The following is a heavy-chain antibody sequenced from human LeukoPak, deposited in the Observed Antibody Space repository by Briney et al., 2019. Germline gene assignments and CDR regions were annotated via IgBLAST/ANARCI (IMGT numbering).Heavy chain of an antibody. CDR3: ARAAGPFYGDYEASWTQKAPAGPFDY. Sequence: SETLSLTCAVYGGSFSGYYWSWIRQPPGKGLEWIGEITHSGSTNYSPSLKSRVTISVDTSKNQFSLKLSSVTAADTAVYYCARAAGPFYGDYEASWTQKAPAGPFDYWGQGTLVTVSS. CDR2: ITHSGST. CDR1: GGSFSGYY. J-gene: IGHJ4*02. D-gene: IGHD4-17*01. V-gene: IGHV4-34*01.